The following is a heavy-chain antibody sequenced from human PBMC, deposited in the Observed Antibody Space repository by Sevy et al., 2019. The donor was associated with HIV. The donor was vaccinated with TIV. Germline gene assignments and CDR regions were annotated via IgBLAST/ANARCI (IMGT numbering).Heavy chain of an antibody. Sequence: VKVSCKASGGSFSSYAISWVRQAPGQGLEWMGGIIPIFGTANYAQKFQGRVTITADESTSTAYMELSSLRSEDTAVYYCARGREAAAPQYYFDYWGQGTLVTVSS. CDR3: ARGREAAAPQYYFDY. CDR1: GGSFSSYA. J-gene: IGHJ4*02. V-gene: IGHV1-69*13. D-gene: IGHD6-13*01. CDR2: IIPIFGTA.